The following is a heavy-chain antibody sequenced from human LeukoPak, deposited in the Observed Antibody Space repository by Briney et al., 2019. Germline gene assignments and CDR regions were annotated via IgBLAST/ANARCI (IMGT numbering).Heavy chain of an antibody. D-gene: IGHD1-26*01. J-gene: IGHJ4*02. V-gene: IGHV3-30-3*01. CDR2: ISYDGSNK. CDR1: GFTFSSYA. CDR3: ASGPSTSIREPVDY. Sequence: PGGSLRLSCAASGFTFSSYAMHWVRQAPGKGLEWVAVISYDGSNKYYADSVKGRFTISRDNSKNTLYLQMNSLRAEDTAVYYCASGPSTSIREPVDYWGQGTLVTVSS.